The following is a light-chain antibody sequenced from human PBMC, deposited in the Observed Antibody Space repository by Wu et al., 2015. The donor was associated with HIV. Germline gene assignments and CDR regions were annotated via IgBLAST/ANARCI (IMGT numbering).Light chain of an antibody. CDR1: QDISNS. J-gene: IGKJ2*03. CDR2: AAS. CDR3: QQYYDTPLS. V-gene: IGKV1-NL1*01. Sequence: DIQMTQSPSFLSASVGDGVTITCRASQDISNSLAWFQQKPGKAPQLLLYAASRLEFGVPSRFSGSGSGTDFTLTIPSLQPEDFATYYCQQYYDTPLSFGLGTKLEIK.